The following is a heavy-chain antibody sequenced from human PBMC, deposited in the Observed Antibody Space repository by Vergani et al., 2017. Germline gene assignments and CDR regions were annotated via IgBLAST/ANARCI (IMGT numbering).Heavy chain of an antibody. J-gene: IGHJ3*02. CDR2: IYWDDDK. V-gene: IGHV2-5*02. D-gene: IGHD3-9*01. CDR1: GFSLSTSGVG. CDR3: AHSLYYDILTGYYRGDAFDI. Sequence: QITLKESGPTLVKPTQTLTLTCTFSGFSLSTSGVGVDWIRQPPGKALEWLALIYWDDDKRYSPSLESRLTITKDTSKNQVVLTMTNMDPVDTATYYCAHSLYYDILTGYYRGDAFDIWGQGTMVTVSS.